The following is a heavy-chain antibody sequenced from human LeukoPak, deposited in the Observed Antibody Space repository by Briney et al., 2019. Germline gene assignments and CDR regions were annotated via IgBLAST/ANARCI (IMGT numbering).Heavy chain of an antibody. CDR1: GFTFSSYG. CDR3: ARDDGHHDAFDI. CDR2: IWYDGSNK. J-gene: IGHJ3*02. Sequence: PGRSLRLSCAASGFTFSSYGMHWVRQAPGKGLEWVAVIWYDGSNKYYADSVKGRFTISRDNSKNTLYLQMNSLRAEDTAVYYCARDDGHHDAFDIWGQGTMVTVSS. V-gene: IGHV3-33*01.